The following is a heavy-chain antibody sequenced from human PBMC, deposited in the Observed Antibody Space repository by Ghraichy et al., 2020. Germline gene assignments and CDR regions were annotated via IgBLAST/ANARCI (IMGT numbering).Heavy chain of an antibody. CDR2: IRTKGYGETT. V-gene: IGHV3-49*03. CDR1: GFTFGDYA. J-gene: IGHJ6*02. CDR3: ARRNDDIFNGLWYDMDV. D-gene: IGHD3-9*01. Sequence: GGSLRLSCSVSGFTFGDYAMSWFRQAPGKGLEWIGFIRTKGYGETTDYAASVRGRFTISRDDSRSVAHLQMNSLKTEDTAVYYCARRNDDIFNGLWYDMDVWGQGTTVTVSS.